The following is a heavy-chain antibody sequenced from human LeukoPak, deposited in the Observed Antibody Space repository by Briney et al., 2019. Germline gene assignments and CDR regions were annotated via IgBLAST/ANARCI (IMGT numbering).Heavy chain of an antibody. CDR3: ARALLEMAPYDY. Sequence: GGSLRLSCAASGFTFTNYWMSWVRQAPGKGLEWVSVIYSGGSTYYADSVKGRFTISRDNSKNTLYLQMNSLRAEDTAVYYCARALLEMAPYDYWGQGTLVTVSS. D-gene: IGHD5-24*01. V-gene: IGHV3-66*01. CDR2: IYSGGST. CDR1: GFTFTNYW. J-gene: IGHJ4*02.